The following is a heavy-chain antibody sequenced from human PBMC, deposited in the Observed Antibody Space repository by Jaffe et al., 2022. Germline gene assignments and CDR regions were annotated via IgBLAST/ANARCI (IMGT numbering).Heavy chain of an antibody. CDR3: ANTYPGVGYCSGGSCYPGYFDY. Sequence: QVQLVESGGGVVQPGGSLRLSCAASGFTFSSYGMHWVRQAPGKGLEWVAFIRYDGSNKYYADSVKGRFTISRDNSKNTLYLQMNSLRAEDTAVYYCANTYPGVGYCSGGSCYPGYFDYWGQGTLVTVSS. D-gene: IGHD2-15*01. CDR2: IRYDGSNK. V-gene: IGHV3-30*02. J-gene: IGHJ4*02. CDR1: GFTFSSYG.